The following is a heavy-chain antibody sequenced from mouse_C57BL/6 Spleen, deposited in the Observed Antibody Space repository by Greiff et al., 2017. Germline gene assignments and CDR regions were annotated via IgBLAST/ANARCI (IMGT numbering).Heavy chain of an antibody. CDR1: GYSFTGHY. D-gene: IGHD1-1*01. CDR3: ARFDSSHGWFAY. V-gene: IGHV1-42*01. CDR2: FNPRTGGT. J-gene: IGHJ3*01. Sequence: VQLQQSGPEVVKPGASVKISCKASGYSFTGHYMNWVKQSPEKSLEWIGEFNPRTGGTTYNQKFKAKATLTVDKSSSTAYMQLNSLTSEDSAVYYCARFDSSHGWFAYWGQGTLVTVSA.